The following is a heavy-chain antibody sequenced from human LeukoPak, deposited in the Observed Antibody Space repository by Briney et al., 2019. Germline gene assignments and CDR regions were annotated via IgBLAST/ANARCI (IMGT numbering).Heavy chain of an antibody. V-gene: IGHV3-30-3*01. J-gene: IGHJ4*02. CDR3: AKDVGGSSPKPGFFDY. CDR1: GFTFSSFA. D-gene: IGHD6-6*01. Sequence: GGSLRLSCAASGFTFSSFAFHWVRQAPGGGLEWVAVISFDGTSKFYTDSVKGRFTISRDNSKNTLYLQMNSLRADDTAVYYCAKDVGGSSPKPGFFDYWGQGTLVTVSS. CDR2: ISFDGTSK.